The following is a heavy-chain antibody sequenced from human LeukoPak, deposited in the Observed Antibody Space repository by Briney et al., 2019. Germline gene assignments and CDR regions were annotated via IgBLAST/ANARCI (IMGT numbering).Heavy chain of an antibody. J-gene: IGHJ4*02. V-gene: IGHV3-7*01. CDR1: GFTFSSYW. CDR2: IKQDGSEK. D-gene: IGHD1-26*01. CDR3: ARGKVGAKTFFDY. Sequence: GGSLRLSCAASGFTFSSYWMSWVRQAPGKGLEWVANIKQDGSEKYYVDSVKGRFTISRDNAKNSLYLQMNSLRAEDTAVYYCARGKVGAKTFFDYWGQGTLVTVSS.